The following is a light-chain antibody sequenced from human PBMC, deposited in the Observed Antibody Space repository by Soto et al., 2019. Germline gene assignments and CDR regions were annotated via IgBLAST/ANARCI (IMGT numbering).Light chain of an antibody. CDR3: QQYCSSPPIT. V-gene: IGKV3-20*01. J-gene: IGKJ5*01. CDR1: QSVSSSY. Sequence: EIVLTQSPGTLSLSPGERATLSCRASQSVSSSYLAWYQQKPGQAPRLLIYGASSRATGIPDRFRGSGSWTDFTLTISRLEPDYFAVYYCQQYCSSPPITFGQGTRLEIK. CDR2: GAS.